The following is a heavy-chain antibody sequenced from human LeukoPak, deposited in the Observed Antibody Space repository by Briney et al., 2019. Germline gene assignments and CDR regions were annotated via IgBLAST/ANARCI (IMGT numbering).Heavy chain of an antibody. CDR2: LISSGTIT. J-gene: IGHJ4*02. CDR3: AKNAGYSYGLYYFDY. CDR1: GFAFSNYA. Sequence: AGGSLRLSCAASGFAFSNYAMSWVRQAPGKGLEWASSLISSGTITYYADSVKGRFTISRDNSKNTVHLQMDSLRAEDSAVYYCAKNAGYSYGLYYFDYWGQGTLVTVSS. D-gene: IGHD5-18*01. V-gene: IGHV3-23*01.